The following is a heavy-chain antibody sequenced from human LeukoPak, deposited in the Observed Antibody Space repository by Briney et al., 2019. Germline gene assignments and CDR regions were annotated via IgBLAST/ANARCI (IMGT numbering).Heavy chain of an antibody. J-gene: IGHJ4*02. CDR2: IIPIFGTA. CDR3: ARESGQLGQFDY. Sequence: ASVKVSCKASGGTFSSYAISWVRQAPGQGLEWMGGIIPIFGTANYAQKFQGRVTITTDESTNTAYMELSSLRSEDTAVYYCARESGQLGQFDYWGQGTLVTVSS. D-gene: IGHD6-13*01. CDR1: GGTFSSYA. V-gene: IGHV1-69*05.